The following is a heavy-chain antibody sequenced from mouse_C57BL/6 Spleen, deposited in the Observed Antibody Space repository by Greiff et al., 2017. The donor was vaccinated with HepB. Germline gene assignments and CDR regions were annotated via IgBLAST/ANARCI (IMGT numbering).Heavy chain of an antibody. CDR1: GYTFTSYW. CDR3: ARQGGYDAGSFDY. D-gene: IGHD2-2*01. CDR2: IHPNSGST. J-gene: IGHJ2*01. V-gene: IGHV1-64*01. Sequence: QVQLQQPGAELVKPGASVKLSCKASGYTFTSYWMHWVKQRPGQGLEWIGMIHPNSGSTNYNEKFKSKATLTVDKSSSTAYMQLSSLTSEDSAVYYCARQGGYDAGSFDYWGQGTTLTVSS.